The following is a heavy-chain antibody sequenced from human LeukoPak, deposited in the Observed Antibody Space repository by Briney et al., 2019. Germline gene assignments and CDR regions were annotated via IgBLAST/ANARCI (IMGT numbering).Heavy chain of an antibody. V-gene: IGHV4-59*01. CDR3: ARDGKVFGVPIDPYYMDV. J-gene: IGHJ6*03. CDR2: IYYSGST. D-gene: IGHD3-3*01. CDR1: GGSISSYY. Sequence: SETLSLTCTVSGGSISSYYWSWIRQPPGKGLEWIGYIYYSGSTNYNPSLKSRVTISVDTSKNQFSLKLSSVTAADTAVYYCARDGKVFGVPIDPYYMDVRGKGTTVTVSS.